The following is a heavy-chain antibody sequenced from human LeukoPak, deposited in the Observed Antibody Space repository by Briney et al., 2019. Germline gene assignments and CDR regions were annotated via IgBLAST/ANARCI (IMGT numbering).Heavy chain of an antibody. CDR1: GGSITSYY. CDR2: IYYSGST. Sequence: SETLSLTCTVSGGSITSYYWSWIRQPPGKGLEWIGYIYYSGSTNYNPSLKSRVTISVDTSKNQFSLKLSSVTAADTAVYYCARSDSSGWSSDFDYWGQGTLVTVSS. CDR3: ARSDSSGWSSDFDY. J-gene: IGHJ4*02. D-gene: IGHD6-19*01. V-gene: IGHV4-59*01.